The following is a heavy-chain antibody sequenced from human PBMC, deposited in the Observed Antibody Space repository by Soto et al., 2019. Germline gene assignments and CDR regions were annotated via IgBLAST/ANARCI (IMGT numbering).Heavy chain of an antibody. D-gene: IGHD3-10*01. CDR1: GGSISSYY. J-gene: IGHJ5*02. CDR3: ARSKLWFGDLLESGWFDP. V-gene: IGHV4-59*01. Sequence: SETLSLTCTVSGGSISSYYWSWIRQPPGKGLEWIGYIYYSGSTNYNPSLKSRVTISVDTSKNQFSLKLSSVTAADTAVYYCARSKLWFGDLLESGWFDPWGQGTLVTVSS. CDR2: IYYSGST.